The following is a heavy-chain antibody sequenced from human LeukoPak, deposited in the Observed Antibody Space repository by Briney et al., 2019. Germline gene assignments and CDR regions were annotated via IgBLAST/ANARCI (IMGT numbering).Heavy chain of an antibody. D-gene: IGHD2-8*02. Sequence: PSETLSLTCTVSGYSISSGYYWGWIRQPPGKGLEWIGSIYHSGSTYYNPSLKSRVTISVDTSKNQFSLKLSSVTAADTAVYYCARVDHFPTGTGGVNWFDPWGQGTLVTVSS. V-gene: IGHV4-38-2*02. J-gene: IGHJ5*02. CDR3: ARVDHFPTGTGGVNWFDP. CDR1: GYSISSGYY. CDR2: IYHSGST.